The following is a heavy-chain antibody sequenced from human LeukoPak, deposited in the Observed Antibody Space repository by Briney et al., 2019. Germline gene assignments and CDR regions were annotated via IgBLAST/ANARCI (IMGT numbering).Heavy chain of an antibody. Sequence: TGGSLRLSCAVSGFTFSTYWMAWVRQAPGKGLEWVANIKGDESEIYHVDSVKGRFTISRDNAKNSLYLQMNSLRVEDTAVYYCVRDRAFGLNGGIGYLGLWGRGTLVTVSS. D-gene: IGHD3-16*01. V-gene: IGHV3-7*01. CDR1: GFTFSTYW. CDR2: IKGDESEI. J-gene: IGHJ2*01. CDR3: VRDRAFGLNGGIGYLGL.